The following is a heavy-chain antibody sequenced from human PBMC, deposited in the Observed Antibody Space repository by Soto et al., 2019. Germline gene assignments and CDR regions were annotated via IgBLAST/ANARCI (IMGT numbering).Heavy chain of an antibody. J-gene: IGHJ4*02. D-gene: IGHD1-26*01. V-gene: IGHV3-30*18. CDR3: AKDRDSGGYYGSDY. CDR1: GFTFSSYG. CDR2: ISYDGSNK. Sequence: QVQLVESGGGVVQPGRSLRLSCAASGFTFSSYGMHWVRQAPGKGLEWVAVISYDGSNKYYADSVKGRFTISRDNSKNTLYLQMNSLRAEDTAVYFCAKDRDSGGYYGSDYWGQGTLVTVSS.